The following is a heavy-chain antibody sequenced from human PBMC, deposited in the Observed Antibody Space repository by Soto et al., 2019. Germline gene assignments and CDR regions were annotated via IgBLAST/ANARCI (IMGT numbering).Heavy chain of an antibody. Sequence: EVQMLESGGGLVQPGGSLRLSCAASGFIFSDYAMSWVRQAPGKGLEWVAGMGGANGDTYYTESVRGRFAISRDNSKSTLFLQVSSLRAEDTAVYFCAKDGVDHNSVWDPFDIWGQGTLVTVSP. J-gene: IGHJ3*02. CDR1: GFIFSDYA. D-gene: IGHD2-15*01. CDR3: AKDGVDHNSVWDPFDI. CDR2: MGGANGDT. V-gene: IGHV3-23*01.